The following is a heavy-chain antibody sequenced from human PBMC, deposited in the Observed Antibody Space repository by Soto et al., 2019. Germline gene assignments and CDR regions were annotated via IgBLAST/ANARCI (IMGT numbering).Heavy chain of an antibody. Sequence: SETLSLTCSLSGGSVSGGGYYWSWIRQLPGKGLEWIGYIYHTGSTFYNPSLKSRVTILLDTSKSEFSLKLTSVTAADTAMYYCAASPARSMFDNWGQGTLVPVSS. J-gene: IGHJ4*02. V-gene: IGHV4-31*03. CDR2: IYHTGST. CDR3: AASPARSMFDN. CDR1: GGSVSGGGYY.